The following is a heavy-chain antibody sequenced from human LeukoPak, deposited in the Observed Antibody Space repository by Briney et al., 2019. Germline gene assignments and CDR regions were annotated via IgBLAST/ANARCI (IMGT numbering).Heavy chain of an antibody. V-gene: IGHV4-34*01. CDR3: ARVIQWYFDY. CDR2: INHSGST. CDR1: GGSFSGYY. J-gene: IGHJ4*02. D-gene: IGHD5-12*01. Sequence: SETLSLTCTVSGGSFSGYYWSWIRQPPGKGLEWIGEINHSGSTNYNPSLKSRVTISVDTSKNQFSLKLSSVTAADTAVYYCARVIQWYFDYWGQGTLVTVSS.